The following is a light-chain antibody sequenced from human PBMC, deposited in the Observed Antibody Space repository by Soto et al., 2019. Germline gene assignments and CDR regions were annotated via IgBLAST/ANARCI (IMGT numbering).Light chain of an antibody. V-gene: IGLV2-14*01. J-gene: IGLJ2*01. CDR2: DVS. CDR1: SSDVGGYNY. Sequence: QSALTQPASVSGSPGQSITISCTGTSSDVGGYNYVSWYQQHPGKAPKLMIYDVSNRPSGVSNRFSGSKSGNTASLTISGLQAEDEADYYCRSYTSSILFGGGTKLPVL. CDR3: RSYTSSIL.